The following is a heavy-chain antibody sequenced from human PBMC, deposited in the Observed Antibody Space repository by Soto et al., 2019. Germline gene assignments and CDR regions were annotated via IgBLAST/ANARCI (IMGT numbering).Heavy chain of an antibody. CDR1: GFTFHDYA. D-gene: IGHD5-18*01. Sequence: PGGSLRLSCATSGFTFHDYAMSWVRQAPGKGLEWVSAIAFTGSATYYADSVKGRFTISRDNSKNIVYLQMNSLRVDDTALYYCVKEVETGRLVAFALWCQATQVTVSS. V-gene: IGHV3-23*01. CDR3: VKEVETGRLVAFAL. J-gene: IGHJ4*02. CDR2: IAFTGSAT.